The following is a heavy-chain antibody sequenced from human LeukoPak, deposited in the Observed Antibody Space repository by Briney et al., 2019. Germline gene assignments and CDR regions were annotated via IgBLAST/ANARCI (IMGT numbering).Heavy chain of an antibody. CDR1: GFTFSSYE. Sequence: GGSLRLSCAASGFTFSSYEMTWVRQAPGKGLEWVSYISSSDSTTHYADSVKGRFTFSRDNAKNSLYLQMNSLRAEDTAVYYCARDQRGSYYGFFDYWGQGTLVTVSS. CDR3: ARDQRGSYYGFFDY. J-gene: IGHJ4*02. V-gene: IGHV3-48*03. CDR2: ISSSDSTT. D-gene: IGHD1-26*01.